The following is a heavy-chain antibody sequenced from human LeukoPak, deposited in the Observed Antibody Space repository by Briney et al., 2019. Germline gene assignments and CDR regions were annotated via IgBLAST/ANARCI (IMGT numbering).Heavy chain of an antibody. V-gene: IGHV3-11*01. J-gene: IGHJ4*02. Sequence: GSLRLSCVASGFTFSDYYMSWIRQAPGKGLEWVSYISSSGSTIYYSDSVKGRFTISRDNAKNSLYLQMNSLRAEDTAVYYGARASPTRGFWSVPTDYWGQGTLVPVSS. CDR3: ARASPTRGFWSVPTDY. CDR2: ISSSGSTI. CDR1: GFTFSDYY. D-gene: IGHD3-3*01.